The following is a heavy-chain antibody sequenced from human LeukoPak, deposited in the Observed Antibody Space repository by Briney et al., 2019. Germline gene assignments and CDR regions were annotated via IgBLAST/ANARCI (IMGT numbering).Heavy chain of an antibody. CDR1: GFRVSDYY. D-gene: IGHD3-9*01. CDR2: IRDSGEA. V-gene: IGHV3-53*01. CDR3: AKEHYYYDILTGYYDLSFDY. Sequence: PGGSLRLSCAVSGFRVSDYYMSWVRQAPGKGLEWVGLIRDSGEAFYADFARGRFAISRDESENTLYLQMNSLRAEDTAVYYCAKEHYYYDILTGYYDLSFDYWGQGTLVTVSS. J-gene: IGHJ4*02.